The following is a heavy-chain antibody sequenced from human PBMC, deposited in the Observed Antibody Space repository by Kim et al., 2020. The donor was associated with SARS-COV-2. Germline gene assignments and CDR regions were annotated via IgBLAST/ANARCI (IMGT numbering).Heavy chain of an antibody. J-gene: IGHJ4*02. CDR2: ISWNSGSI. Sequence: GGSLRLSCAASGFTFDDHAMHWVRQAPGKGLEWVSGISWNSGSIGYADSVKGRFTISRDNAKNSLYLQMNSLRAEDTALYYCAKDIIEGDSSGKGFDYWGQGTLVTVSS. V-gene: IGHV3-9*01. CDR3: AKDIIEGDSSGKGFDY. D-gene: IGHD3-22*01. CDR1: GFTFDDHA.